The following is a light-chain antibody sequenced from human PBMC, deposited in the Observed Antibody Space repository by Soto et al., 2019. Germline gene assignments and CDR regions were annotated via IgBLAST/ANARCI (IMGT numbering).Light chain of an antibody. CDR1: QSISSW. Sequence: TQSPGTLSASVGDRVTITCRASQSISSWLAWYQQKPGKAPKRLIYKASTLESGIPSRFSGGGSGTEFTLTISSLQPDDFATYYCQQYDIFSLTFGGGTKVEVK. J-gene: IGKJ4*01. CDR3: QQYDIFSLT. CDR2: KAS. V-gene: IGKV1-5*03.